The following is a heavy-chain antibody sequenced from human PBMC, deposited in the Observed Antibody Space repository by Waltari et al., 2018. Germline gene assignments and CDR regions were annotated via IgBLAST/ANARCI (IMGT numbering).Heavy chain of an antibody. D-gene: IGHD3-22*01. CDR1: GVTFDDYA. CDR3: AKESRPLYYYDSSGYWDAFDI. J-gene: IGHJ3*02. Sequence: EVQLVESGGGLVQPGRSLRRSCAASGVTFDDYAMHWVRQAPGQGLEWVSGISWNSGSIGYADSVKGRFTISRDNAKNSLYLQMNSLRAEDTALYYCAKESRPLYYYDSSGYWDAFDIWGQGTMVTVSS. CDR2: ISWNSGSI. V-gene: IGHV3-9*01.